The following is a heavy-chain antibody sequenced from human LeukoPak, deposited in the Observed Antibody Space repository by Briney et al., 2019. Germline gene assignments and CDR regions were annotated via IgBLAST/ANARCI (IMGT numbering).Heavy chain of an antibody. CDR3: ARHTTRRDYYPDAFDI. CDR2: MNPNSGNT. Sequence: ASVKVSCKASGYTFTSYGISWVRQATGQGLEWMGWMNPNSGNTGYAQKFQGRVTMTRNTSISTAYMELSSLRSEDTAVYYCARHTTRRDYYPDAFDIWGQGTMVTVSS. J-gene: IGHJ3*02. CDR1: GYTFTSYG. V-gene: IGHV1-8*02. D-gene: IGHD3-22*01.